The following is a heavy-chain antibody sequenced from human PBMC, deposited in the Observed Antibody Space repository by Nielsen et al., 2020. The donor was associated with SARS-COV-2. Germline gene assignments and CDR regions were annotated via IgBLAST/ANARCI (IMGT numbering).Heavy chain of an antibody. J-gene: IGHJ6*02. CDR1: GFTFSSYA. Sequence: GESLKISCAASGFTFSSYAMSWVRQAPGKGLEWVSAISGSGGSTYYADSLKGRFTISRDNSKNTLYLQMHSLRAEDTAVYYCAKDLRRDIVVVVAAMSYYYYGMDVWGQGTTVTVSS. CDR3: AKDLRRDIVVVVAAMSYYYYGMDV. D-gene: IGHD2-15*01. V-gene: IGHV3-23*01. CDR2: ISGSGGST.